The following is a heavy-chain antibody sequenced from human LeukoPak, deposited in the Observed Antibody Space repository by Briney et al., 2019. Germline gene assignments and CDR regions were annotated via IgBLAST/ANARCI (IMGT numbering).Heavy chain of an antibody. CDR3: ARDGNYDYVWGSYQPNWFDP. V-gene: IGHV1-18*01. D-gene: IGHD3-16*02. CDR1: GYTFTSYG. J-gene: IGHJ5*02. Sequence: ASVKVSCKASGYTFTSYGISWVRQAPGQGLEWMGWISAYNGNTNYAQKLQGRVTMTTDTSTSTAYMELRSLRSDDTAVYYCARDGNYDYVWGSYQPNWFDPWGQGTLVTVSS. CDR2: ISAYNGNT.